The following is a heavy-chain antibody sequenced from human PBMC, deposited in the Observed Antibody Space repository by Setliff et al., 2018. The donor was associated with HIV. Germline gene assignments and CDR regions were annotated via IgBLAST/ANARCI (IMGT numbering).Heavy chain of an antibody. CDR1: GGSITSGNYY. Sequence: SETLSLTCRVYGGSITSGNYYWGWIRQAPGKGLEWIVSMIYGGDTWYNPSLKSRVTIYVDTANNEISLRLSSVTAEDTAVYRCARPHSGRGGGAWFDPWGQGIQVTVSS. J-gene: IGHJ5*02. CDR2: MIYGGDT. D-gene: IGHD6-19*01. CDR3: ARPHSGRGGGAWFDP. V-gene: IGHV4-39*01.